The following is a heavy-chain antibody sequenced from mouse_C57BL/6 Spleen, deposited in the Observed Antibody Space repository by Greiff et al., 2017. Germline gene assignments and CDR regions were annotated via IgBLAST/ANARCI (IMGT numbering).Heavy chain of an antibody. J-gene: IGHJ2*01. Sequence: EVQLVESGGGLVKPGGSLKLSCAASGFTFSDYGMHWVRQAPEKGLEWVAYISSGSSTIYYADTVKGRFTISRDNAKNTLFLQMTSLRSEDSAMYYCARPRGDSDYFDYWGRGTTLAVSS. CDR2: ISSGSSTI. D-gene: IGHD2-13*01. CDR3: ARPRGDSDYFDY. CDR1: GFTFSDYG. V-gene: IGHV5-17*01.